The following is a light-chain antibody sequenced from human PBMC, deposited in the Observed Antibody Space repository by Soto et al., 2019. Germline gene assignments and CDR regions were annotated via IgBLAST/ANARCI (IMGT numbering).Light chain of an antibody. CDR1: QSLLHSSGHSY. Sequence: DIVMTQSPLSLPVTPGEPASISCRSSQSLLHSSGHSYLDWYLQKPGQSPQLLIYLHSNRASGVPDRFSGSGSGTDFTLKISRVEAEDVGVYYCMQALQTPATFGQGTKLEIK. J-gene: IGKJ2*01. V-gene: IGKV2-28*01. CDR2: LHS. CDR3: MQALQTPAT.